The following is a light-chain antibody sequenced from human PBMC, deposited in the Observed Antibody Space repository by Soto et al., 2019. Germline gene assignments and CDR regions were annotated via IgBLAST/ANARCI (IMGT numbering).Light chain of an antibody. Sequence: QSAPTQPASVSGSPGQSITISCTGTSSDVGGYNYVSWYQQHPGKAPKFMIYEVSNRPSGVSNRFSGSKSGNTASLTISGLQAEDEADYYCSSYTSSRTYVVFGGGTKLTVL. CDR1: SSDVGGYNY. CDR3: SSYTSSRTYVV. CDR2: EVS. J-gene: IGLJ2*01. V-gene: IGLV2-14*01.